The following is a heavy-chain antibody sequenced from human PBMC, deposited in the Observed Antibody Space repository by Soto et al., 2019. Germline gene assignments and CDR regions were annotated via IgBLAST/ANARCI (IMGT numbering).Heavy chain of an antibody. V-gene: IGHV3-48*03. CDR2: ISSSGSTI. J-gene: IGHJ6*02. CDR3: ARDLLEYYDSSGYYYYGMDV. Sequence: PGGSLRLSCAASGFTSSSYEMNWVRQAPGKGLEWVSYISSSGSTIYYADSVKGRFTISRDNAKNSLYLQMNSLRAEDTAVYYCARDLLEYYDSSGYYYYGMDVWGQGTTVTVSS. CDR1: GFTSSSYE. D-gene: IGHD3-22*01.